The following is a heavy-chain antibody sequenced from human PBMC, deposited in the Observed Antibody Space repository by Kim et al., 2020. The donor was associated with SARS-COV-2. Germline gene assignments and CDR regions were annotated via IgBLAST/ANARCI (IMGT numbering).Heavy chain of an antibody. D-gene: IGHD3-22*01. V-gene: IGHV4-61*01. CDR2: IYYSGST. J-gene: IGHJ3*02. Sequence: SETLSLTCTVSGGSVSSGSYYWSWIRQPPGKGLEWIGYIYYSGSTNYNPSLKSRVTISVDTSKNQFSLKLSSVTAADTAVYYCARDRDYYDSSGRDVNVVDIWGQGTMVTVSS. CDR1: GGSVSSGSYY. CDR3: ARDRDYYDSSGRDVNVVDI.